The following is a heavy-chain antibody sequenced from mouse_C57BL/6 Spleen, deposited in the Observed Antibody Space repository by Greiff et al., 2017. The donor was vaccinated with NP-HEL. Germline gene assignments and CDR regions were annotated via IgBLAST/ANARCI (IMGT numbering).Heavy chain of an antibody. J-gene: IGHJ3*01. CDR2: IYPGSGST. Sequence: QVQLQQPGAELVKPGASVKMSCKASGYTFTSYWITWVKQRPGQGLEWIGDIYPGSGSTNYNEKFKSKATLTVDTSFSTAYMQLCSLTSEDSAVYYCVSSWVGYGISYGWFAYWGQGTLVTVSA. D-gene: IGHD1-1*01. CDR1: GYTFTSYW. V-gene: IGHV1-55*01. CDR3: VSSWVGYGISYGWFAY.